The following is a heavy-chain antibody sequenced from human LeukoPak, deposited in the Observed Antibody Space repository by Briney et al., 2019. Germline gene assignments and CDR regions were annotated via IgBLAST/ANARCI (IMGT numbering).Heavy chain of an antibody. V-gene: IGHV1-8*03. Sequence: ASVKVSCKAAGYIFTSYDINWVRQATGQGLEWMGWMNPNSGNTGYAQKFQGRVTITRNTSISTAYMELSSLRSEDTAVYYCARGGAIVVVPADNWNYADYWGQGTLVTVSS. CDR3: ARGGAIVVVPADNWNYADY. D-gene: IGHD2-2*01. CDR2: MNPNSGNT. J-gene: IGHJ4*02. CDR1: GYIFTSYD.